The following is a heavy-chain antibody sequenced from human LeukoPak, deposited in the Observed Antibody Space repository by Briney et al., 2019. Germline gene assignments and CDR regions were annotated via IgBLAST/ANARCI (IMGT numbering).Heavy chain of an antibody. CDR3: AGRQIAVAGNDY. D-gene: IGHD6-19*01. V-gene: IGHV3-21*01. CDR1: GFTFSSYS. CDR2: ISSSSYI. Sequence: GGSLRLSCAASGFTFSSYSMNWVRQAPGKGLEWVSSISSSSYIYYADSVKGRFTISRDNAKNSLYLQMNSLRAEDTAVYYCAGRQIAVAGNDYWGQGTLVTVSS. J-gene: IGHJ4*02.